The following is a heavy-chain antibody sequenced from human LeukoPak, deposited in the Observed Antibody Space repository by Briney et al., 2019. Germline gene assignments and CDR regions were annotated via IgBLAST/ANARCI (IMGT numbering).Heavy chain of an antibody. J-gene: IGHJ4*02. D-gene: IGHD5-12*01. CDR2: ISYDGSNK. V-gene: IGHV3-30-3*01. CDR1: GFIFSNYA. Sequence: GGSLRLSCAVSGFIFSNYAMNWVRQAPGKGLEWVAVISYDGSNKYYADSVKGRFTISRDNSKNTLYLQMNSLRAEDTAVYYCARDRAYIVATDPEFNYWGQGTLVTVSS. CDR3: ARDRAYIVATDPEFNY.